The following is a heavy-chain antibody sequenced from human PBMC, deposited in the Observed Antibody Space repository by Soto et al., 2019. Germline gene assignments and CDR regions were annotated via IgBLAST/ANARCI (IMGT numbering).Heavy chain of an antibody. J-gene: IGHJ5*02. Sequence: QVQLQESGPGLVKPSQTLSLTCTVSGGSISSGGYYWSWIRQHPGKGLEWIGYIYYSGSTYYNPSLKSQVTISVDTSKNQFSLKLSSVTAADTAVYYCARVEAARHNSVSNWFDPWGQGTLVTVSS. CDR3: ARVEAARHNSVSNWFDP. CDR1: GGSISSGGYY. D-gene: IGHD6-6*01. V-gene: IGHV4-31*01. CDR2: IYYSGST.